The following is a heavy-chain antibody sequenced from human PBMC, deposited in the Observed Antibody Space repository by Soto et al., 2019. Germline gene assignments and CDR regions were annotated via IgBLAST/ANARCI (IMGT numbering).Heavy chain of an antibody. Sequence: QLQLQESGPGLVKPSETLSLTCTFSGGSISSSSYYWGWIRQPPGKGLEWIGSIYYSGSTYYNPSLKSRVTISVDTSKNQCSLKLSSVTAADTAVYYCARQAHVDPVRSIFGVVIANWFDPWGQGTLVTVSS. V-gene: IGHV4-39*01. CDR3: ARQAHVDPVRSIFGVVIANWFDP. D-gene: IGHD3-3*01. J-gene: IGHJ5*02. CDR2: IYYSGST. CDR1: GGSISSSSYY.